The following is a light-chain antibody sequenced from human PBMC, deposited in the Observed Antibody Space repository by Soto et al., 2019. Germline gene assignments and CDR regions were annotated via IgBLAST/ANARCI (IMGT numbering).Light chain of an antibody. CDR3: QKRHMWPIK. J-gene: IGKJ5*01. Sequence: TQSPSALSASVGDRVTLSFRASQSFRGLLAWYQQKPGQAPRLLIYDAYNRATGIPPRFSGSGSGTDFTLTISSLEPEDSAVYYCQKRHMWPIKFGQGTRLEIK. CDR2: DAY. CDR1: QSFRGL. V-gene: IGKV3-11*01.